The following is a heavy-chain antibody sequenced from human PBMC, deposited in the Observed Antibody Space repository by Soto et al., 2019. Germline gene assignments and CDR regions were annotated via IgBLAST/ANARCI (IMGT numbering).Heavy chain of an antibody. CDR3: TTGVAADGTFDY. J-gene: IGHJ4*02. Sequence: EVQLVESGGGLVEPGGSLRLSCVASGFTFINAWMTWVRQAPGKGLEWVGRIKSKPDGGTIDYAAPVKGRFSISRHDSINTVYLQMNSLKTEDTAVYYCTTGVAADGTFDYWGQGTPVTVSS. D-gene: IGHD6-13*01. CDR1: GFTFINAW. V-gene: IGHV3-15*01. CDR2: IKSKPDGGTI.